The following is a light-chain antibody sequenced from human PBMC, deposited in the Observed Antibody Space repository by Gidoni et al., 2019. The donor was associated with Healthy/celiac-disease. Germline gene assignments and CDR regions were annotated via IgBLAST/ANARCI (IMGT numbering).Light chain of an antibody. J-gene: IGKJ1*01. CDR1: QSLLHSNGYNY. Sequence: DIVMTQSPLSLPVTPGEPASISCTSSQSLLHSNGYNYLDWYLQKPGQSPQLLIYLGSNRASGVPDRFSGSGSGTDFTLKIRRVEAEDVGVYYCMQALQTPRTFGQXTKVEIK. CDR2: LGS. CDR3: MQALQTPRT. V-gene: IGKV2-28*01.